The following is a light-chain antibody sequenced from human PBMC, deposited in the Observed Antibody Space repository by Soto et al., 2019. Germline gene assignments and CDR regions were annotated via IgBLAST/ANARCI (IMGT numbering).Light chain of an antibody. CDR2: DAS. CDR3: QQRSNWPPFT. Sequence: EIVLTQSPATLSLSPGERATLSCRASQSVSSYLAWYQQKPGQAPRLLIYDASNRATGIPARFSGSGSGTDFILTISSLEPEDFAVYYCQQRSNWPPFTFGPGPKVDIK. V-gene: IGKV3-11*01. J-gene: IGKJ3*01. CDR1: QSVSSY.